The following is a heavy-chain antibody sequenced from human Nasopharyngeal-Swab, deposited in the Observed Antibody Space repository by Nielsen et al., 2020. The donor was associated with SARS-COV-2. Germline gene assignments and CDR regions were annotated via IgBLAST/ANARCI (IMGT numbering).Heavy chain of an antibody. J-gene: IGHJ3*02. Sequence: ASVKVSCKASGYTFTSYGISWVRQAPGQGLEWMGWISAYNGNTNYARKLQGRVTMTTDTSTSTAYMELRSLRPDDTAVYYCASSLYNYDSSGYPTPSDAFDIWGQGTMGTVSS. CDR1: GYTFTSYG. CDR3: ASSLYNYDSSGYPTPSDAFDI. CDR2: ISAYNGNT. V-gene: IGHV1-18*01. D-gene: IGHD3-22*01.